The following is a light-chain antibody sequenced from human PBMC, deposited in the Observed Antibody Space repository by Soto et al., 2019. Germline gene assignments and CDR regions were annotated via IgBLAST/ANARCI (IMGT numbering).Light chain of an antibody. CDR1: QSISNH. CDR2: AAS. CDR3: QQSYSSPPA. Sequence: DIQMTQSPSSLSASVEDRVIITCRASQSISNHLNWYQQKPGKAPTLLIFAASSLQSGVTSRLSGSRTGPDFTLTISSLQPEDCATYYCQQSYSSPPAFGQGTKVDIK. J-gene: IGKJ1*01. V-gene: IGKV1-39*01.